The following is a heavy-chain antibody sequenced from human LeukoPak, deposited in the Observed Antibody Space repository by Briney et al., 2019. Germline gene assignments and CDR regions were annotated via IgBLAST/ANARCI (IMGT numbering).Heavy chain of an antibody. Sequence: SETLSLTCTVSGGSISSYYWSWIRQPPGKGLEWIGRIYASGSTDYNPSLKSRVTISRDTSKNEFSLILSSVTAADTAVYFCARHRSGWLQSSFDYWGQGTLVTVSS. CDR3: ARHRSGWLQSSFDY. CDR2: IYASGST. D-gene: IGHD5-24*01. CDR1: GGSISSYY. V-gene: IGHV4-59*08. J-gene: IGHJ4*02.